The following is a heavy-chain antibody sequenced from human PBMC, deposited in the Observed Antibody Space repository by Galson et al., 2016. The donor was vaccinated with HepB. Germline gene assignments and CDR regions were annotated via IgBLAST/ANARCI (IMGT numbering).Heavy chain of an antibody. CDR2: ISYDGTNK. V-gene: IGHV3-30*09. J-gene: IGHJ4*02. CDR1: GFTFNSFA. D-gene: IGHD3-22*01. CDR3: VRDADYYYRNGYPDY. Sequence: SLRLSCAASGFTFNSFAMHWVRQAPGKGLEWVAVISYDGTNKYHAKSVKGRFGISRDNSQNTLFLQMSSLRTEDTAIYYCVRDADYYYRNGYPDYWGQGALVAVSS.